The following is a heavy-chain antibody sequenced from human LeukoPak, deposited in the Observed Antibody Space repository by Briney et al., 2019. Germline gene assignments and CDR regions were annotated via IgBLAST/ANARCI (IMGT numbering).Heavy chain of an antibody. CDR1: GFVFSNYD. Sequence: QPGGSLRLSCSASGFVFSNYDMHWVRQSTRKGLEWVAHILVAGGTQYADSVKGRFTITRANAKTSVILQMNNLRARDTVVYYYIRDRLGQRTFDIWSQGTMV. D-gene: IGHD7-27*01. CDR3: IRDRLGQRTFDI. V-gene: IGHV3-13*01. J-gene: IGHJ3*02. CDR2: ILVAGGT.